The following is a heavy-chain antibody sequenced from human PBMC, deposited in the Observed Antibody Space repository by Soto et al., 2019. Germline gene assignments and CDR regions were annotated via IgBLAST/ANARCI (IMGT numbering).Heavy chain of an antibody. CDR3: ARAFVVGGPTINYYYGMDV. CDR2: IYSAGNT. J-gene: IGHJ6*02. V-gene: IGHV3-66*01. Sequence: GGSLRLSCAASGFTVSSNYMSWVRQAPGKGLEWISIIYSAGNTYYADSVKGRFTISRDNSKNTLYLQMNSLGAEDTAVYYCARAFVVGGPTINYYYGMDVWGQGTTVTAP. CDR1: GFTVSSNY. D-gene: IGHD1-26*01.